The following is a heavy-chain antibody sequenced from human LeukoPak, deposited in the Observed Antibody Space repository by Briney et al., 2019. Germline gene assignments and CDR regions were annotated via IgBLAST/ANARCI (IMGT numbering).Heavy chain of an antibody. D-gene: IGHD6-13*01. CDR1: GGSISSGSYY. Sequence: SETLSLTCTVSGGSISSGSYYWSWIRQPAGKGLEWIGRIYTSGSTNYNPSLKSRVTISVDTSKNQFSLKLSSVTAADTAVYYCASGRGSSWYYWGQGTLVTVSS. J-gene: IGHJ4*02. CDR2: IYTSGST. V-gene: IGHV4-61*02. CDR3: ASGRGSSWYY.